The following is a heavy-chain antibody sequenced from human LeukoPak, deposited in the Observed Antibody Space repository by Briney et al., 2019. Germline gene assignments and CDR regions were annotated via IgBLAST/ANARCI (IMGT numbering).Heavy chain of an antibody. V-gene: IGHV4-59*01. CDR2: THYSGST. J-gene: IGHJ4*02. CDR3: VKISAAGNFFDQ. CDR1: GGSISSYY. Sequence: SETLSLTCTVSGGSISSYYWSWIRQPPGEGLEWIGYTHYSGSTSYNPSLKSRVIISVDTSENQFSLQLSFVTAADTAVYYCVKISAAGNFFDQWGQGTLVTVSS. D-gene: IGHD6-13*01.